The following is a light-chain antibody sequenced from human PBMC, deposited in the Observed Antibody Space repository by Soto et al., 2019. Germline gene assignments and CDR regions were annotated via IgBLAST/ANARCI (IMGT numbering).Light chain of an antibody. J-gene: IGLJ1*01. Sequence: QSALTQPASESRSPGQSITIYSTGTSSDVGSSNLVSWYQQHPGKAPKLIIYEGSRRPSGVSGRFSGSKSGNTASLTISGLQSEDEADYYCFSFAGSSTFYVFGTGTKLTVL. CDR2: EGS. CDR1: SSDVGSSNL. CDR3: FSFAGSSTFYV. V-gene: IGLV2-23*01.